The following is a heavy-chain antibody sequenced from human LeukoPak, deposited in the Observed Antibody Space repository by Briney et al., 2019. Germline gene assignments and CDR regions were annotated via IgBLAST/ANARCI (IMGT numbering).Heavy chain of an antibody. CDR1: GFTVSSNY. CDR2: IYSGGST. V-gene: IGHV3-53*04. D-gene: IGHD2-2*01. CDR3: ASEKSSTSCYGGICNWFDP. Sequence: GGSLRLSCAASGFTVSSNYVSWVRQAPGKGLEWVSVIYSGGSTYYADSVKGRFTISRHNSKNTLYLQMNSLRAEDTAVYYCASEKSSTSCYGGICNWFDPWGQGTLVTVSS. J-gene: IGHJ5*02.